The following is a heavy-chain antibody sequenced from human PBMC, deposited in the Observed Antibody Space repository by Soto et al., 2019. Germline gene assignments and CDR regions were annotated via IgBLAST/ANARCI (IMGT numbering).Heavy chain of an antibody. J-gene: IGHJ5*02. Sequence: QVQLVQSGAEVKKPGASVKVSCKASGYTFSTYGFSWVRQAPGQGLEWMGWIGADNGDTNHAQNFQGRVTMTTDTSTTTYYMELRSVTSDDTGVYFCARDWKGAEGFDPWGQGTLVTVSS. CDR2: IGADNGDT. V-gene: IGHV1-18*01. CDR1: GYTFSTYG. D-gene: IGHD1-1*01. CDR3: ARDWKGAEGFDP.